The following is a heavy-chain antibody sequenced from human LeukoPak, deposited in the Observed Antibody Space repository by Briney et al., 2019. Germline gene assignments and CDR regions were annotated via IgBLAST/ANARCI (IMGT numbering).Heavy chain of an antibody. CDR1: GGSISSYY. D-gene: IGHD3-22*01. V-gene: IGHV4-59*12. CDR2: IYYSGST. CDR3: ARVYYDSSGYYRYYYYYYMDV. J-gene: IGHJ6*03. Sequence: SETLSLTCTVSGGSISSYYWSWIRQPPGKGLEWIGYIYYSGSTNYNPSLKSRVTISVDTSKNQFSLKLSSVTAADTAVYYCARVYYDSSGYYRYYYYYYMDVWGKGTTVTVSS.